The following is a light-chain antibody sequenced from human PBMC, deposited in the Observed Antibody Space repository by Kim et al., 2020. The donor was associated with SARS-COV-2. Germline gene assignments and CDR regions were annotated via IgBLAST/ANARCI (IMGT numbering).Light chain of an antibody. CDR2: GVS. CDR3: QQYGTSLIT. Sequence: SPGERATPSCRASQRVSSSYLAWYQQKPGQAPRLLIYGVSTRATGIPDRFSGSGSGTDFTLTISRLEPEDFAVYYCQQYGTSLITFGQGTRLEIK. CDR1: QRVSSSY. V-gene: IGKV3-20*01. J-gene: IGKJ5*01.